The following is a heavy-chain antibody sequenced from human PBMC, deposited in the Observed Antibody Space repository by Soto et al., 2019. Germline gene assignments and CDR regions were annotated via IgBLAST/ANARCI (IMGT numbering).Heavy chain of an antibody. J-gene: IGHJ3*02. V-gene: IGHV1-3*01. CDR2: MNPLNGDT. Sequence: ASVTVSCQASGYTLTTYSMHWVRQAPGQRLEWMGWMNPLNGDTKYSQRFQGRLTIIRDTSASTAYMELSSLRSEDTAIYYCARGNSGAFDIWGQGTMVTVSS. D-gene: IGHD6-19*01. CDR3: ARGNSGAFDI. CDR1: GYTLTTYS.